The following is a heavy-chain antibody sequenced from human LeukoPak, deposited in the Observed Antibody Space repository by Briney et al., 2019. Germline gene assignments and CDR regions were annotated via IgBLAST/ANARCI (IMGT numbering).Heavy chain of an antibody. Sequence: SETLSLTRTVSGGSISSYYWSWIRQPPGKGLEWIGYIYYSGSTNYNPSLKSRVTISVDTSKNQFSLKLSSVTAADTAVYYCARVFHKNWFDPWGQGTLVTVSS. CDR3: ARVFHKNWFDP. CDR1: GGSISSYY. J-gene: IGHJ5*02. V-gene: IGHV4-59*01. CDR2: IYYSGST.